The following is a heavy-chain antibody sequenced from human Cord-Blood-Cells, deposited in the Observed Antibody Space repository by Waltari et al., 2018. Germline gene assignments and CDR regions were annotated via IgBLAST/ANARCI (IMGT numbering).Heavy chain of an antibody. Sequence: QVQLQQWGAGLLKPSETLSLTCAVYGGSFSGYYCSWLRQPPGKGLEWIGEINHSGSTNDNPSLKSRVTISVDTSKNQFSLRLSSVTAADTAVYYCARAGADFWSGYYDYWGQGTLVTVSS. J-gene: IGHJ4*02. CDR1: GGSFSGYY. D-gene: IGHD3-3*01. CDR2: INHSGST. V-gene: IGHV4-34*01. CDR3: ARAGADFWSGYYDY.